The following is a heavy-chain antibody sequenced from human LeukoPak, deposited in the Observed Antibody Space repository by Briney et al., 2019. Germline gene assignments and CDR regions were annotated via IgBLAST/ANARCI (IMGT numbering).Heavy chain of an antibody. D-gene: IGHD4-17*01. J-gene: IGHJ5*02. V-gene: IGHV4-39*01. CDR1: GGSISSSSYY. CDR3: ASSVRFRFDP. CDR2: IYYSGST. Sequence: SETLSLTCTVSGGSISSSSYYWGWIRQPPGKGLEWIGSIYYSGSTYYNPSLKSRVTISVDTSKNQFSLKLSSVTAADTAEYYCASSVRFRFDPWGQGTLVTVSS.